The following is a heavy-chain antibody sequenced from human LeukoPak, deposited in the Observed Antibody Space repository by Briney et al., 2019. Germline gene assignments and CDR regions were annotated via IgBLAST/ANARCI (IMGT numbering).Heavy chain of an antibody. CDR3: ARDLGRDGYND. D-gene: IGHD5-24*01. Sequence: PGGSLRLSCAASGFTFSSYSMNWVRQAPGKGLEWVSYISSSSSTIYYADSVKGRFTISRDNAKNSLYLQMNSLRAEDAAVYYCARDLGRDGYNDWGQGTLVTVSS. V-gene: IGHV3-48*01. CDR1: GFTFSSYS. CDR2: ISSSSSTI. J-gene: IGHJ4*02.